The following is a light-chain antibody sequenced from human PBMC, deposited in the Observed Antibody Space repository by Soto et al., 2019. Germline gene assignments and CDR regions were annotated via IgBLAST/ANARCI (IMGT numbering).Light chain of an antibody. CDR1: SSSIGAGYD. CDR3: QSYDSSLNYV. CDR2: GNN. Sequence: QSVLTQPPSVSGSPGQRVTISCTGSSSSIGAGYDVHWYQQLPGTAPKLLIYGNNNRPSGVPDRFSGSKSGTSASLAITGLQAEDEADYYCQSYDSSLNYVFGTGTKV. V-gene: IGLV1-40*01. J-gene: IGLJ1*01.